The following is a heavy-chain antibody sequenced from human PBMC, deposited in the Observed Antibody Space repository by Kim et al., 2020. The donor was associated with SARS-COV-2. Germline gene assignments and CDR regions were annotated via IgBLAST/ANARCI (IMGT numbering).Heavy chain of an antibody. Sequence: GGSLRLSCAASGFTFSSHWMTWVRQAPGKGLEWVANIKQDGSETYYGYSVEGRFSISRDNAKNSLFLEMNSLRPEDTAIYFCWRSGREHNGAARHYGAQGEDLWGQGTLVSVSS. CDR3: WRSGREHNGAARHYGAQGEDL. V-gene: IGHV3-7*01. CDR2: IKQDGSET. CDR1: GFTFSSHW. J-gene: IGHJ4*02. D-gene: IGHD1-26*01.